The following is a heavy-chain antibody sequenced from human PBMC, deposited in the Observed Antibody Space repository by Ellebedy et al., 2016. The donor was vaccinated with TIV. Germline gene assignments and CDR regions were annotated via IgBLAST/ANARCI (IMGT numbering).Heavy chain of an antibody. CDR3: AREADSDALDI. Sequence: AASVKVSCKTSGYTFSRHGLNWVRQAPGQGLEWMGWISTYSGNTKYTQKFQGRVTMTTDTSPGTAYMELRSLISDDTAVYYCAREADSDALDIWGQGTMVIVSS. CDR1: GYTFSRHG. J-gene: IGHJ3*02. D-gene: IGHD2-15*01. CDR2: ISTYSGNT. V-gene: IGHV1-18*01.